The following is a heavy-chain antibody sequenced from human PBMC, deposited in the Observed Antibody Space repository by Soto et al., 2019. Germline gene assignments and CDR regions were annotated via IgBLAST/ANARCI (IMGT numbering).Heavy chain of an antibody. Sequence: ASVKVSCKACGYTFTSYGISWVRQAPGQGLEWMGWISAYNGNTNYAQKLQGRVTMTTDTSTSTAYMELRSLRSDDTAVYYCARDPAPHDYGLIGMDVWGQGTTVTVSS. CDR1: GYTFTSYG. CDR2: ISAYNGNT. D-gene: IGHD4-17*01. V-gene: IGHV1-18*01. J-gene: IGHJ6*02. CDR3: ARDPAPHDYGLIGMDV.